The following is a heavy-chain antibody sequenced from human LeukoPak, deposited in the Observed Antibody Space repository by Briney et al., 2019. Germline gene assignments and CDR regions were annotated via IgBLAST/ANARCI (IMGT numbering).Heavy chain of an antibody. CDR1: GGSINTRSYY. V-gene: IGHV4-39*02. Sequence: GSLRLTCSVSGGSINTRSYYWGWIRQPPGKGLEWIGSIYYGGLTYYNPSLKSRVTLSADTSRNHFFLKVNSVTAADTAVYYCASRPRPYSSSWDAFWGQGTLVTVSS. CDR3: ASRPRPYSSSWDAF. D-gene: IGHD6-13*01. J-gene: IGHJ4*02. CDR2: IYYGGLT.